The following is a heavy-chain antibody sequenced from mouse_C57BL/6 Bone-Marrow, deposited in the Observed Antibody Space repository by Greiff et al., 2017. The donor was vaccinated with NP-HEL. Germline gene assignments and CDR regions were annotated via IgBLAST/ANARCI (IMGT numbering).Heavy chain of an antibody. V-gene: IGHV7-1*01. J-gene: IGHJ4*01. CDR3: ARDAHYGNYDYAMDY. CDR1: GFTFSDFY. Sequence: EVKLMESGGGLVQSGRSLRLSCATSGFTFSDFYMEWVRQAPGKGLEWIAASRNKANDYTTEYSASVKGRFIVSRDTSQSILYLQMNALRAEDTAIYYCARDAHYGNYDYAMDYWGQGTSVTVSS. D-gene: IGHD2-1*01. CDR2: SRNKANDYTT.